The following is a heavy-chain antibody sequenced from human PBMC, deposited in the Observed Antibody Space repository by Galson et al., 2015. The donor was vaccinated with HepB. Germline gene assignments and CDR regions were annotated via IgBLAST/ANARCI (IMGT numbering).Heavy chain of an antibody. CDR3: TTDRTYSSSWYYTHYYYYGMDV. V-gene: IGHV3-15*01. D-gene: IGHD6-13*01. J-gene: IGHJ6*02. Sequence: SLRLSCAASGFTFSNAWMSWVRQAPGKGLEWVGRIKSKTDGGTTDYAAPVKGRFTISRDDSKNTLYLQMNSLKTEDTAVYYCTTDRTYSSSWYYTHYYYYGMDVWGQGTTVTVSS. CDR1: GFTFSNAW. CDR2: IKSKTDGGTT.